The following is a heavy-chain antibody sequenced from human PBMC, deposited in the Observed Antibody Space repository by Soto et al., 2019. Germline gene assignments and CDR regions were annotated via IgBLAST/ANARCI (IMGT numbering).Heavy chain of an antibody. Sequence: ASVKVSCKASGGTFSSYAISWVRQAPGQGLEWMGGIIPIFGTANYAQKFQGRVTITADESTSTAYMELSSLRSEDTAVYYCASGYYYDSSGYPLALSFDYWGQGTLVTVS. CDR3: ASGYYYDSSGYPLALSFDY. V-gene: IGHV1-69*13. CDR1: GGTFSSYA. CDR2: IIPIFGTA. J-gene: IGHJ4*02. D-gene: IGHD3-22*01.